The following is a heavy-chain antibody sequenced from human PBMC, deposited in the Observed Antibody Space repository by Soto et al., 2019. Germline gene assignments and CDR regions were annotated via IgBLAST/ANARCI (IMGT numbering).Heavy chain of an antibody. CDR2: ISPSSDYI. V-gene: IGHV3-21*01. CDR1: GFTFSIYT. D-gene: IGHD2-2*01. Sequence: EVQLVESGGGLVKPGGSLRLSCAASGFTFSIYTMNWVRQAPGKGLEWVSSISPSSDYIYYADSLKGRFTISRDNTKNSLYLQMNSLGVEDTAVYYCAWGHIVVLPAASRAYYYGLDVWGQGTTVTVSS. CDR3: AWGHIVVLPAASRAYYYGLDV. J-gene: IGHJ6*02.